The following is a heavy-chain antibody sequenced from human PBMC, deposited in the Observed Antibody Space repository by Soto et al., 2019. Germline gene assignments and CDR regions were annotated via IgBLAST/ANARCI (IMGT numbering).Heavy chain of an antibody. CDR1: GFTFSSYA. J-gene: IGHJ6*02. D-gene: IGHD5-18*01. CDR3: ARDIVYTAMDPYYYYGIDV. Sequence: PGGSLRLSCAASGFTFSSYAMHWVRQAPGKGLEWVAVISYDGSNKYYADSVKGRFTISRDNSKNTLYLQMNSLRAEDTAVYYCARDIVYTAMDPYYYYGIDVWAQGNTVTVSS. V-gene: IGHV3-30-3*01. CDR2: ISYDGSNK.